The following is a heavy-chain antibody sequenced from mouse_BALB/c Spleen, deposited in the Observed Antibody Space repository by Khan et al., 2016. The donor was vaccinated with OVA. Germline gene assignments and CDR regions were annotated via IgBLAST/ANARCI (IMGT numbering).Heavy chain of an antibody. CDR3: TRSGQLGLRGGFTY. V-gene: IGHV1-4*01. Sequence: QVQLQQPGAELARPGASVKMSCKTSGYTFTTYTLHWVKQRPGRSLEWIGYINPSNDYTNYNQKFKDKSTLTADKSSSKAYMQLSSLTSEDSAVYYCTRSGQLGLRGGFTYWGQGTLVTVSA. CDR2: INPSNDYT. CDR1: GYTFTTYT. D-gene: IGHD3-2*01. J-gene: IGHJ3*01.